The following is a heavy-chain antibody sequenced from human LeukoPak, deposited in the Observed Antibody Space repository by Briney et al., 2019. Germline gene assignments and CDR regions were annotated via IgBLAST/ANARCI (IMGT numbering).Heavy chain of an antibody. CDR1: GYTFTGYY. J-gene: IGHJ4*02. Sequence: GASVKVSCKASGYTFTGYYMHWVRQAPGQGLEWMGWINPNSGGTNYAQKFQGRVTMIRDTSISTAYMELSRLRSDDTAVYYCATEPLNYYGSGKPFDYWGQGTLVTVSS. D-gene: IGHD3-10*01. V-gene: IGHV1-2*02. CDR2: INPNSGGT. CDR3: ATEPLNYYGSGKPFDY.